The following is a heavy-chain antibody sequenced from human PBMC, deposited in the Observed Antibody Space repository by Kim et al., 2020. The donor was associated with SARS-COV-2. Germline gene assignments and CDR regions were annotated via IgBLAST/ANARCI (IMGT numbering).Heavy chain of an antibody. CDR2: IYHSGST. J-gene: IGHJ6*02. CDR3: AREFVRYFDYYYYYYGMDV. CDR1: GGSISSSNW. V-gene: IGHV4-4*02. D-gene: IGHD3-9*01. Sequence: SETLSLTCAVSGGSISSSNWWSWVRQPPGKGLEWIGEIYHSGSTNYNPSLKSRVTISLDKSKNQFSLKRSSVTTADTAVYYCAREFVRYFDYYYYYYGMDVWGQGTTVTVSS.